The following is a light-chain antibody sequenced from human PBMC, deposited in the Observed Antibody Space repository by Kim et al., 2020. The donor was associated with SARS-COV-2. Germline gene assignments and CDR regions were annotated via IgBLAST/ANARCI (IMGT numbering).Light chain of an antibody. Sequence: LSPGDRATRSCRASQSVTANFVAWYQHKAGQSPRLLIYDASTRATGIPDRFSGSVSGTDFTLTINGLDPEDFAVYYCEQYGSLPTFGQGTKVDIK. CDR3: EQYGSLPT. CDR1: QSVTANF. CDR2: DAS. J-gene: IGKJ1*01. V-gene: IGKV3-20*01.